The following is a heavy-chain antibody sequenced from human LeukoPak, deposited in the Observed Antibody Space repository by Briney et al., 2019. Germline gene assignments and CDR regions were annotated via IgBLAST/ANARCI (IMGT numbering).Heavy chain of an antibody. V-gene: IGHV1-18*01. J-gene: IGHJ4*02. CDR2: ISAYNGNT. Sequence: GASVKVSCKASGYTFTSYGISWVRQAPGQGLEWMGWISAYNGNTNYAQKLQGRVTMTTDTSTSTAYMELRSLRSDDTAVYYCAHTFGGYDILTGYYKNWGQGTLVTVSS. CDR3: AHTFGGYDILTGYYKN. CDR1: GYTFTSYG. D-gene: IGHD3-9*01.